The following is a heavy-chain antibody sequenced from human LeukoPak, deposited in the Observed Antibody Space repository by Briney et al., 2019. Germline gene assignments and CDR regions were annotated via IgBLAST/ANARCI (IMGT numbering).Heavy chain of an antibody. D-gene: IGHD3-10*01. V-gene: IGHV4-38-2*02. CDR3: ARLRYYGSGSYSRYFFDY. Sequence: SETLSLTXTVSGYSISSGYYWGWIRQPPGKGLEWIGSIYHSGSTYYNPSLESRVTISVDTSKNQFSLKLSSVTAADTAVYYCARLRYYGSGSYSRYFFDYWGQGTLVTVSS. CDR1: GYSISSGYY. J-gene: IGHJ4*02. CDR2: IYHSGST.